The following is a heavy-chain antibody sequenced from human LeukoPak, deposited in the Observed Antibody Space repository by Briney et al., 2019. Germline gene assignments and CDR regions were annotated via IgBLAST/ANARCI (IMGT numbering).Heavy chain of an antibody. J-gene: IGHJ4*02. D-gene: IGHD3-22*01. CDR2: ISSSSSTI. CDR1: GFTFSSYS. V-gene: IGHV3-48*01. Sequence: GGSLRLSCAASGFTFSSYSMNWVRQAPGKGLEWVSYISSSSSTIYYADSVKGRFTISRDNAKNSLYLQMNSLRAEDTAVYYCARDRPYYYDSSGYFDYWGQGTLVTVSS. CDR3: ARDRPYYYDSSGYFDY.